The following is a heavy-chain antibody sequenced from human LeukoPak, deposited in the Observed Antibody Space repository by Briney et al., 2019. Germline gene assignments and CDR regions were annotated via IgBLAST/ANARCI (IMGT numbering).Heavy chain of an antibody. J-gene: IGHJ4*02. CDR3: ARVVAGTLMNY. CDR2: INHSGST. Sequence: PSETLSLTCAVYGGSFSGYYWSWIRQPPGKGLEWIGEINHSGSTNYNPSLKSRVTISVDTSKNQFSLKLSSVTAADTAVYYCARVVAGTLMNYWGQGTLVTVSP. V-gene: IGHV4-34*01. CDR1: GGSFSGYY. D-gene: IGHD6-19*01.